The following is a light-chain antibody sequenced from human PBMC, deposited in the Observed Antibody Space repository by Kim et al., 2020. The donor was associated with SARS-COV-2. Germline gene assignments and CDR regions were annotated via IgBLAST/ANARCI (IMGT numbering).Light chain of an antibody. CDR2: DVS. Sequence: GQSITISCTGTSSLVDNYNYVSWYQQHPDKAPKLIIYDVSYRPSGVSTRFSGSKSGNTASLTISGLQAADEADYYCTSYTGANTVVFGGGTQLTVL. J-gene: IGLJ2*01. V-gene: IGLV2-14*03. CDR1: SSLVDNYNY. CDR3: TSYTGANTVV.